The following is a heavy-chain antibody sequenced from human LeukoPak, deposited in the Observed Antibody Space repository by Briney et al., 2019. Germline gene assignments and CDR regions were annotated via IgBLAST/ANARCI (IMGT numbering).Heavy chain of an antibody. CDR2: ISSSSSHI. D-gene: IGHD6-19*01. V-gene: IGHV3-21*01. J-gene: IGHJ4*02. CDR1: GFTFSSYS. CDR3: ARERADGAVAGNDY. Sequence: GGSLRLSCAASGFTFSSYSMSWVRQAPGKGLEWVSSISSSSSHIYYADSVKGRFTISRDNAKNSLYLQMNSLRAEDTAVYYCARERADGAVAGNDYWGQGTLVTVSS.